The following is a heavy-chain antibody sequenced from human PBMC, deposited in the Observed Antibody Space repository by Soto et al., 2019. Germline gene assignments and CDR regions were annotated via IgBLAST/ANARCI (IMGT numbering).Heavy chain of an antibody. D-gene: IGHD3-16*02. J-gene: IGHJ6*02. CDR3: ARGNRITFGGVIVIPYYYYGMDV. Sequence: AASVKVSCKASGYTFTSYYMHWVRQAPGQGLEWMGIINPSGGSTSYAQKFQGRVTMTRDTSTSTVYMELSSLRSEDTAVYYCARGNRITFGGVIVIPYYYYGMDVWGQGTTVTVSS. CDR1: GYTFTSYY. CDR2: INPSGGST. V-gene: IGHV1-46*01.